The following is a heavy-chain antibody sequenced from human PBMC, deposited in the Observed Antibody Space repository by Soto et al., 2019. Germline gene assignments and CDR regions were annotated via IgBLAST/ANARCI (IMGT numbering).Heavy chain of an antibody. CDR3: ARFVELFTPRSRSSDYYYYYGMDV. J-gene: IGHJ6*02. V-gene: IGHV5-51*01. D-gene: IGHD3-10*01. CDR2: IYPGDSDT. CDR1: GYSFTSYW. Sequence: GESLKISCKGSGYSFTSYWIGWVRQMPGKGLEWMGIIYPGDSDTRYSPSFQGQVTISADKSLSTAYLQWSSLKASDTAMYYCARFVELFTPRSRSSDYYYYYGMDVWGQGTTVTVSS.